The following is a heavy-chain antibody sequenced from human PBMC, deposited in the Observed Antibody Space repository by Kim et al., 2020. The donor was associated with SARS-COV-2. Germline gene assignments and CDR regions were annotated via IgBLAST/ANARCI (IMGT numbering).Heavy chain of an antibody. D-gene: IGHD3-22*01. CDR1: GFTFSSYW. Sequence: GGSLRLSCAASGFTFSSYWMSWVRQAPGKGLEWVANIKQDGSEKYYVDSVKGRFTISRDNAKNSLYLQMNSLRAEDTAVYYCARVEYYYDSSGYDWGQGTLVTVSS. CDR3: ARVEYYYDSSGYD. V-gene: IGHV3-7*03. J-gene: IGHJ4*02. CDR2: IKQDGSEK.